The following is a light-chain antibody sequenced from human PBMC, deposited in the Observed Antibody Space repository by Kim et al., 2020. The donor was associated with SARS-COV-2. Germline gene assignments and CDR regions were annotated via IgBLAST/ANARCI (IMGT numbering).Light chain of an antibody. CDR3: QQYNYWPRFT. J-gene: IGKJ3*01. V-gene: IGKV3-15*01. Sequence: EIVMTQSPATLSVSPGERATLSCRASQSVSSSLAWYQQKPGQAPRLLIYGASTRATGIPARFTGSGSGTEFTLTISSLQSEDFAVYYWQQYNYWPRFTFGPGTKVDIK. CDR1: QSVSSS. CDR2: GAS.